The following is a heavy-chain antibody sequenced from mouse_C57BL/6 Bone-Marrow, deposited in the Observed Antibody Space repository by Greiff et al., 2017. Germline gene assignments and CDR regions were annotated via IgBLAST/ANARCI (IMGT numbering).Heavy chain of an antibody. CDR3: ARLGYFDV. CDR1: GYSFTGYY. J-gene: IGHJ1*03. Sequence: VQLQQSGPELVKPGASVKISCTASGYSFTGYYMNWVQQTPEKSLEWIGEINPSTGGTSYNQKFTAKATLTVDKSSSTAYMQLKSLTSEDSAVYYCARLGYFDVWGTGTTVTVSS. CDR2: INPSTGGT. V-gene: IGHV1-42*01.